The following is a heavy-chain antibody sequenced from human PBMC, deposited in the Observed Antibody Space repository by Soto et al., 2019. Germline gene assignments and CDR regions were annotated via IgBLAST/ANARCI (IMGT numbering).Heavy chain of an antibody. D-gene: IGHD6-13*01. V-gene: IGHV3-23*01. J-gene: IGHJ3*02. CDR1: GFTFSSYA. CDR3: AKDREQQLHAPDAFDI. Sequence: EVQLLESGGGLVQPGGSLRLSCAASGFTFSSYAMSWVRQAPGKGLEWVSAISGSGGSTYYADSVKGRFTISRDNXKXXLYLQMNSLRAEDTAVYYCAKDREQQLHAPDAFDIWGQGTMVTVSS. CDR2: ISGSGGST.